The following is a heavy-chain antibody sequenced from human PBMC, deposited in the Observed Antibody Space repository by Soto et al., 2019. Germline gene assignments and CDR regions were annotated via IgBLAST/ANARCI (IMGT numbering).Heavy chain of an antibody. CDR1: GGSTSSGGYY. D-gene: IGHD4-17*01. V-gene: IGHV4-31*03. CDR3: AVTTVTTYYFDY. J-gene: IGHJ4*02. CDR2: IYYSGST. Sequence: QVQLQESGPGLVKPSQTLSLTCTVSGGSTSSGGYYWSWIRQHPGKGLEWIGYIYYSGSTYYNPSLKSRVTISVDTSKKQFSLKLSSVTAADTAVYYCAVTTVTTYYFDYWGRGTLVTVSS.